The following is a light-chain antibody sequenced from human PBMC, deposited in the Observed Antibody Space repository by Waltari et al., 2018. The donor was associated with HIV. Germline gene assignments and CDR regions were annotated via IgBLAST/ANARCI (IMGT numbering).Light chain of an antibody. V-gene: IGLV2-23*02. CDR2: EVN. CDR1: SNDVGGFDL. CDR3: CSYARSRSLL. Sequence: HSALTQPASVSGSPGQSITISCTGTSNDVGGFDLVSCYQHHPGKAPKLIIFEVNKRPSGVSNRFSGSKSGNTASLTISGLQTEDETDYYCCSYARSRSLLFGGGTKLTVL. J-gene: IGLJ2*01.